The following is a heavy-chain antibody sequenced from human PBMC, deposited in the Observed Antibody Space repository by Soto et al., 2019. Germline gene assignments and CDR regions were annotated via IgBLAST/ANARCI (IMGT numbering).Heavy chain of an antibody. V-gene: IGHV3-11*06. CDR1: GFTFSDCY. CDR2: SSNSGTYT. D-gene: IGHD3-10*02. Sequence: PVGSLRLSCVASGFTFSDCYMSWVRQAPGKGLEWLSYSSNSGTYTKHAGSVKGRFSISRDNAKNSLYLQINSLRGEDTAIYYCARSGDNYNVLDYWGQGTPVTVSS. J-gene: IGHJ4*02. CDR3: ARSGDNYNVLDY.